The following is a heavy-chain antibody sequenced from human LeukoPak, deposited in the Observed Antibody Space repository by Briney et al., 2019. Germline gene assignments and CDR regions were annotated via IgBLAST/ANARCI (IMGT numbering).Heavy chain of an antibody. CDR1: GYTFTSYG. CDR2: IGAYNGNT. V-gene: IGHV1-18*01. Sequence: ASVKVSCKASGYTFTSYGISWVRQAPGQGLEWMGWIGAYNGNTNYAQKLQGRVTMTTDTSTSTAYMELRSLRPDDTAVYYCARVGDGYNGDAFDIWGQGTMVTVSS. J-gene: IGHJ3*02. CDR3: ARVGDGYNGDAFDI. D-gene: IGHD5-24*01.